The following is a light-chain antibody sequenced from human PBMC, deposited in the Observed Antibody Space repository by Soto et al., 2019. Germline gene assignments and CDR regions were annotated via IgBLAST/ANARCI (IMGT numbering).Light chain of an antibody. V-gene: IGLV2-14*01. J-gene: IGLJ2*01. Sequence: QSALTQPASVSGSPGQSITISCTGTSSDVGGYNYVSWYQQHPGRAPQLMIYDVSHRPSGVSDRFSGSKSGNTASLTISGLQAEDEADYYCSSYATSNTVVFGGGTKLTVL. CDR3: SSYATSNTVV. CDR2: DVS. CDR1: SSDVGGYNY.